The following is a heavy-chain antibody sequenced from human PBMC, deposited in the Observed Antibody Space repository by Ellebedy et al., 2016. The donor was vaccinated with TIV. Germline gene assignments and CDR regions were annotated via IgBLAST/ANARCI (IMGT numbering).Heavy chain of an antibody. CDR2: INHSGST. CDR1: GGTFSGYY. Sequence: SETLSLXCAVYGGTFSGYYWTWIRQPPGKGLEWIGEINHSGSTNYNASLKSRVTISVDTSKNQFSLKLSSVTAADTAVFYCARGRRYQDSSGYYLDSWGQGTRVTVSS. CDR3: ARGRRYQDSSGYYLDS. V-gene: IGHV4-34*01. J-gene: IGHJ5*01. D-gene: IGHD3-22*01.